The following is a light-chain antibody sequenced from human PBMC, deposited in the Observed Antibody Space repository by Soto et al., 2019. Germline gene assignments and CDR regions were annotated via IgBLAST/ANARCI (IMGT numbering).Light chain of an antibody. V-gene: IGLV2-8*01. J-gene: IGLJ2*01. CDR1: SSDVGGYNY. CDR2: EVS. Sequence: QSVLTQPPSASGSPGQSVTISCTGTSSDVGGYNYVSWYQQQPGKAPKLMIYEVSKRPSGVPDRFSGSKSGNTASLTVSGLQAEDEADYYCSSYAGSNVVVFGGGTKLTVL. CDR3: SSYAGSNVVV.